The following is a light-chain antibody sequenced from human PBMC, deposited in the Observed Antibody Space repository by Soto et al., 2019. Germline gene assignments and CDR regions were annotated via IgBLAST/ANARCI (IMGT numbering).Light chain of an antibody. Sequence: QSALTQPPSVSGSPGQSVTISCTVTSSDVGDYEHVSWYQQVPGTAPKLLIYTNNQRPSGVPDRFSGSKSATSASLAIGGLRSEDEADYYCAALDDSLSGWVFGGGTKVTVL. CDR2: TNN. J-gene: IGLJ3*02. CDR3: AALDDSLSGWV. V-gene: IGLV1-47*01. CDR1: SSDVGDYEH.